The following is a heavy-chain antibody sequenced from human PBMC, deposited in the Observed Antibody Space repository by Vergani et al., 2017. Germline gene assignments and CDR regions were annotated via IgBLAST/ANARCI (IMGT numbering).Heavy chain of an antibody. CDR3: ARGKGYCSSTSCYGVNYFDY. J-gene: IGHJ4*02. CDR2: INHSGST. CDR1: GGSFSGYY. V-gene: IGHV4-34*01. D-gene: IGHD2-2*01. Sequence: QVQLQQWGAGLLKPSETLSLTCAVYGGSFSGYYWSWIRQPPGKGLEWIGEINHSGSTNYNPSLKSRVTISVDTSKNQFSLKLSSVTDADTAVYYCARGKGYCSSTSCYGVNYFDYWGQGTLVTVSS.